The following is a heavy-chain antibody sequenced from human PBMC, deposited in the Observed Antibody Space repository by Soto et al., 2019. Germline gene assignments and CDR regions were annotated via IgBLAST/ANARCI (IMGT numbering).Heavy chain of an antibody. Sequence: YRVSWLRKKTEKGLEWMGWISPYNGNTNYAQKLQGRVTMTTDTSTSTAYMELRSLRSDDTAVYYCARDGYDFWSVYYSRSPTYYYYVMDVWGQGTTVTVSS. V-gene: IGHV1-18*01. CDR1: YR. J-gene: IGHJ6*02. D-gene: IGHD3-3*01. CDR2: ISPYNGNT. CDR3: ARDGYDFWSVYYSRSPTYYYYVMDV.